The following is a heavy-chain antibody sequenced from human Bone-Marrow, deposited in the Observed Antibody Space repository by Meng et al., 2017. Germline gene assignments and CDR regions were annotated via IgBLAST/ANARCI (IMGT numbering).Heavy chain of an antibody. CDR2: MNPNSGNT. CDR1: GYTFTSYD. J-gene: IGHJ4*01. V-gene: IGHV1-8*01. Sequence: ASVKVSCKASGYTFTSYDINWVRQATGQGLEWMGWMNPNSGNTGHAQKFQGRVTMTRNTSISTAYMELSSLRSEDTAVYYCARGSSYLNYYDSSGYYYVWAYWGQGNLVNGAS. D-gene: IGHD3-22*01. CDR3: ARGSSYLNYYDSSGYYYVWAY.